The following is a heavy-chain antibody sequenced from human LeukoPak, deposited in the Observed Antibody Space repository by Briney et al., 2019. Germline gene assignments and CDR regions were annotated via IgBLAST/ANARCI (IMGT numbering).Heavy chain of an antibody. CDR1: GFSISSGYY. J-gene: IGHJ6*03. V-gene: IGHV4-38-2*02. Sequence: SETLSLTCTVSGFSISSGYYWGWIRQPPGKGLEWIGSIYHSGSTYYNPSLKSRVTISVDTSKNQLSLKVNSVTAADTAEYYCARDAPREYYYYYYYMDVWGKGTTVTVSS. CDR2: IYHSGST. CDR3: ARDAPREYYYYYYYMDV.